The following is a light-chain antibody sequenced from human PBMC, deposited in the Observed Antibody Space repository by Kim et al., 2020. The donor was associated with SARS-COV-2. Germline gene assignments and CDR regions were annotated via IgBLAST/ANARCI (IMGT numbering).Light chain of an antibody. V-gene: IGLV3-19*01. CDR2: GKN. J-gene: IGLJ2*01. Sequence: SSELTQDPAVSVALGQTVRITCQGDSLRSYYASWYQQKPGQAPVLVIYGKNNRPSGIPDRFSGSSSGNTASLTIPGAQAEDEADSYCNSRDSSGNHVVFG. CDR3: NSRDSSGNHVV. CDR1: SLRSYY.